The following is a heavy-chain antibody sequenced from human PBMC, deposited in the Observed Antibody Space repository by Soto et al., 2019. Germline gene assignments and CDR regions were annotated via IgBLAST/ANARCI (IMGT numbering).Heavy chain of an antibody. V-gene: IGHV2-5*02. J-gene: IGHJ2*01. CDR3: AHQLGEAAAVTIYWYFDL. CDR2: IYWDDDK. CDR1: GFSLSTSGVG. Sequence: QITLKESGPTLVKPTQTLTLTCTFSGFSLSTSGVGVGWIRQPPGKALEWLALIYWDDDKRYSPSLKSRLTITKDTSKNQVVLTMTNMDPVDTATYYCAHQLGEAAAVTIYWYFDLWGRGTLVTVSS. D-gene: IGHD6-13*01.